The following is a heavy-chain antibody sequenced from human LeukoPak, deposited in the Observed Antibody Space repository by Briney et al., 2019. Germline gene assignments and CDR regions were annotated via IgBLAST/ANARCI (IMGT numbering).Heavy chain of an antibody. J-gene: IGHJ5*02. V-gene: IGHV1-2*02. D-gene: IGHD2-2*01. CDR3: ARVPAAYNWFDP. CDR2: INPNSGGT. Sequence: GASVKVSCKASGYTFTGYYMHWVRQAPGQGLEWMGWINPNSGGTNYAQKFRGRVTMTRDTSISTAYMELSRLRSDDTAVYYCARVPAAYNWFDPWGQGTLVTVSS. CDR1: GYTFTGYY.